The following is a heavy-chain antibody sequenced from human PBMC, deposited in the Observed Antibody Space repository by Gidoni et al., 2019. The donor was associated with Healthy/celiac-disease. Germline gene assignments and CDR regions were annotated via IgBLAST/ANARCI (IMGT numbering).Heavy chain of an antibody. CDR2: IYSVGST. CDR1: GCSVSSNY. Sequence: VQLVETGGGLIQTGGSLGLGGAASGCSVSSNYMSWVRQAPGKGLEWVSVIYSVGSTYYADSVQGPFTISRDNSNNTLYLQLHSLRAEDTAVYYCASDPSRSGYLPRSYYAIDVSPQGTPVTVSS. V-gene: IGHV3-53*02. D-gene: IGHD3-22*01. CDR3: ASDPSRSGYLPRSYYAIDV. J-gene: IGHJ6*02.